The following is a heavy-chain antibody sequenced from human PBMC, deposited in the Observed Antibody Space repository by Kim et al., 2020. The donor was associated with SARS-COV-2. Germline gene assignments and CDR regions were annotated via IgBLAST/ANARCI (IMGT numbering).Heavy chain of an antibody. J-gene: IGHJ2*01. CDR1: GFTFSSYS. V-gene: IGHV3-48*02. D-gene: IGHD4-17*01. CDR3: ARDYPQTYGAPRYFDL. CDR2: ISSSSSSTI. Sequence: GGSLRLSCAASGFTFSSYSMNWVRQAPGKGLEWVSYISSSSSSTIYYADSVKGRFTISRDNAKNSLYLQMNSLRDEDTAVYYCARDYPQTYGAPRYFDLWGRGTLVTVSS.